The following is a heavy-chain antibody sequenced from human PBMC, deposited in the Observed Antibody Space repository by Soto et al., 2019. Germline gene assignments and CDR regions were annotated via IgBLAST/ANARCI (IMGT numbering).Heavy chain of an antibody. CDR3: ARHLTYCSAGSCYSDFPYYGMDV. V-gene: IGHV4-39*01. CDR2: IFYSGST. Sequence: SDTLSLTCIVSGRSISSSSYYWGWIRQPPGKGLEWIGSIFYSGSTYYNPSLKSRVTISVDTSKNQFSLKLSSVTAADTAVYYCARHLTYCSAGSCYSDFPYYGMDVWGQGTTVT. J-gene: IGHJ6*02. CDR1: GRSISSSSYY. D-gene: IGHD2-15*01.